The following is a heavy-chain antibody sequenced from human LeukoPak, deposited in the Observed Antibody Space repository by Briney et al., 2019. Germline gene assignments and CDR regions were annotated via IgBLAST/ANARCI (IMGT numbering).Heavy chain of an antibody. Sequence: SETLSLTCTVSGASIRSYYWSWIRQPPEKGLEWIAYMYYSESPNYNPSLKSRVTMSGDTSRNQFSLKLNSVTAADTAVYYCARSYDTNNRQRFDYWGQGILVTVSP. D-gene: IGHD3-22*01. V-gene: IGHV4-59*08. CDR1: GASIRSYY. CDR2: MYYSESP. J-gene: IGHJ4*02. CDR3: ARSYDTNNRQRFDY.